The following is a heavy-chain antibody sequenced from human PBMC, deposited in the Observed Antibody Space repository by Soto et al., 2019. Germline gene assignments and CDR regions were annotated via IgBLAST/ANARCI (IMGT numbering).Heavy chain of an antibody. Sequence: SETLSLTCAVYGGSFSGYYWSWIRQPPGKGLEWIGEINHSGSTNYNPSLKSRVTISVDTSKNQFSLKLSSVTAADTAVYYCARHHFYCTGGSCYLQAYHYYGLDVWGQGTTVTVS. D-gene: IGHD2-15*01. J-gene: IGHJ6*02. CDR3: ARHHFYCTGGSCYLQAYHYYGLDV. CDR2: INHSGST. CDR1: GGSFSGYY. V-gene: IGHV4-34*01.